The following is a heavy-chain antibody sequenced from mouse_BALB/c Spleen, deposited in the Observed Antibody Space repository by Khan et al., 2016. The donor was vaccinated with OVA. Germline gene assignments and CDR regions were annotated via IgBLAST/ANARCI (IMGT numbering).Heavy chain of an antibody. CDR1: GHTFTKFG. J-gene: IGHJ4*01. Sequence: QVQLKQSGPEVKKPGETVKISCKASGHTFTKFGMNWVKQAPGKGLKWMGWINTYTGEPTYADDFNGLFAFSLETSASTAYLQINNLKNEDTATYFCARPPYFSYVLDNWSQGTSVTVSS. CDR3: ARPPYFSYVLDN. D-gene: IGHD2-10*01. V-gene: IGHV9-3-1*01. CDR2: INTYTGEP.